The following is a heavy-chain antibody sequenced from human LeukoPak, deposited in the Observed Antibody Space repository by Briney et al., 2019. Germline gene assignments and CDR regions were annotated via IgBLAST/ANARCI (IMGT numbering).Heavy chain of an antibody. CDR1: GGSISSGSYD. CDR2: IYTSGSM. D-gene: IGHD3-10*01. J-gene: IGHJ4*02. CDR3: TKGRGI. Sequence: SQTLSLTCTVSGGSISSGSYDWYWIRQPAGKGLEWIGHIYTSGSMNYNPSLKSRVTISVDTSKNQFSLKLTSVTAADTAVYYCTKGRGIWGQGTLVTVSS. V-gene: IGHV4-61*09.